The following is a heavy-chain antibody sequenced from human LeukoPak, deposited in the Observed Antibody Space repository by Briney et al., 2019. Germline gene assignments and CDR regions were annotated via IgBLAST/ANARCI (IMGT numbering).Heavy chain of an antibody. D-gene: IGHD5-18*01. CDR2: IYYSGST. Sequence: SQTLSLTCAVSGGSISSGGYYWSWIRQHPGKGLERNGYIYYSGSTYYNPSLKSRVTISVDTPKNQFSLKLSSVTAADTAVYYCSRDGGIQLWSRYFQHWGQGTLVTVSS. CDR1: GGSISSGGYY. CDR3: SRDGGIQLWSRYFQH. V-gene: IGHV4-31*11. J-gene: IGHJ1*01.